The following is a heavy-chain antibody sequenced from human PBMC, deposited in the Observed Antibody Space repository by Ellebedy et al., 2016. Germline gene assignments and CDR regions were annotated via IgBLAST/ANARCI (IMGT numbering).Heavy chain of an antibody. CDR2: INHSGST. Sequence: GSLRLXXAVYGGSFSGYYWSWIRQPPGKGLEWIGEINHSGSTNYNPSLKSRVTISVDTSKNQFSLKLSSVTAADTAVYYCARGPWSWGQGTLVTVSS. CDR3: ARGPWS. J-gene: IGHJ4*02. V-gene: IGHV4-34*01. D-gene: IGHD2-8*02. CDR1: GGSFSGYY.